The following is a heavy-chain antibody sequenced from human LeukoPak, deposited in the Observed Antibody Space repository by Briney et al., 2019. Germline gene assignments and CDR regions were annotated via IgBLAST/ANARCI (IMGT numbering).Heavy chain of an antibody. CDR1: AYSISSGYY. CDR3: ARDRENCSSGFDY. Sequence: SETLSLTCTVSAYSISSGYYWGWIRQPPGKGLEWIGSIYHSGSTFYNPSLKSRVTISVDTSKNQFSLRLSSVTAADTAVFYFARDRENCSSGFDYCGQGSLVIVSS. CDR2: IYHSGST. V-gene: IGHV4-38-2*02. J-gene: IGHJ4*02. D-gene: IGHD2-15*01.